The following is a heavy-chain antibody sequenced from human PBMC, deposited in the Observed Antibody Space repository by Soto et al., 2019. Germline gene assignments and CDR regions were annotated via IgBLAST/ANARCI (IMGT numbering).Heavy chain of an antibody. CDR2: ISGRGGST. D-gene: IGHD6-19*01. Sequence: EVQLLESGGGLVQPGGYLRLSCAASGFTFSRYARSGGRQAPGQGLEWVSAISGRGGSTHYADSVKGRFTISRDNSKNTLYLQMNSLGAEDTAVYYCAKLGLFQQWLVLWGQGTLVTVSS. CDR3: AKLGLFQQWLVL. J-gene: IGHJ4*02. V-gene: IGHV3-23*01. CDR1: GFTFSRYA.